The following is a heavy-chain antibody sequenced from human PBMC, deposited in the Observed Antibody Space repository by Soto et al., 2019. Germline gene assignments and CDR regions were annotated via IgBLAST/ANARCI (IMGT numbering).Heavy chain of an antibody. D-gene: IGHD5-12*01. J-gene: IGHJ4*02. CDR1: GFAFSSHG. Sequence: QVQLVESGGGVVQPGRSLRLSCAASGFAFSSHGMHWVRQAPGKGLEWVAVIVYDGSEKYYADSVKGRFTVSRDNSKNPLYREMNSLRAEDTAVYYCARDDVYDGNGRDSWGQGALVTVSS. CDR3: ARDDVYDGNGRDS. V-gene: IGHV3-33*01. CDR2: IVYDGSEK.